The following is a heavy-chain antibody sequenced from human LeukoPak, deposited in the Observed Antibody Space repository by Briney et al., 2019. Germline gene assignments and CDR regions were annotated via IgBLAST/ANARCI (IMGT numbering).Heavy chain of an antibody. CDR2: IIPILGIA. CDR1: GGTFSSYA. D-gene: IGHD2-21*02. V-gene: IGHV1-69*04. CDR3: ARDSPFCGGDSYFDY. Sequence: AVKVSCKASGGTFSSYAISWVRQAPGQGLEWMGRIIPILGIANYAQKFQGRVTITADKSTSTAYMELSSLRSEDTAVYYCARDSPFCGGDSYFDYWGQGTLVTASS. J-gene: IGHJ4*02.